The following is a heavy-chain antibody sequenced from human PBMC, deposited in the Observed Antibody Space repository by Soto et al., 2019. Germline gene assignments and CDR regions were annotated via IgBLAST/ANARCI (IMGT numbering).Heavy chain of an antibody. J-gene: IGHJ3*02. CDR3: ARAQHPGIAVAGTSFDI. V-gene: IGHV3-33*01. Sequence: GGSLRLSCAASGFTFSSYGMHWVRQAPGKGLEWVAVIWYDGSNKYYADSVKGRFTISRDNSKNTLYLQMNSLRAEDTAVYYCARAQHPGIAVAGTSFDIWGQGTMVTVSS. D-gene: IGHD6-19*01. CDR1: GFTFSSYG. CDR2: IWYDGSNK.